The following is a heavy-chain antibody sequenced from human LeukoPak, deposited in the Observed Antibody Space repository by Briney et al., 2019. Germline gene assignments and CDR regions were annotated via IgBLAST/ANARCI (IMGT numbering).Heavy chain of an antibody. Sequence: ASVKVSCKASGYTFTSYAMHWVRQAPGQRLEWMGWINAGNGNTKYSQKFQGRVAMSRDTSITTAYMELRSLRSDDTAVYYCARDSFPGASWFDPWGQGTLVTVSS. V-gene: IGHV1-3*01. CDR2: INAGNGNT. CDR3: ARDSFPGASWFDP. CDR1: GYTFTSYA. J-gene: IGHJ5*02.